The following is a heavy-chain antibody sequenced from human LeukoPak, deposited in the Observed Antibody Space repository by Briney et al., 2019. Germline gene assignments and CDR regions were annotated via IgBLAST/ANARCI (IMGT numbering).Heavy chain of an antibody. J-gene: IGHJ5*02. CDR3: ARLYYYDSSGYYLGFDP. D-gene: IGHD3-22*01. V-gene: IGHV4-34*01. Sequence: SETLSLTCAVYGGSFSGYYWSWIRQPPGKGLEWIGEINHNGSTNYNPSLKSRVTISVDTSKNQFSLKLSSVTAADTAVYYCARLYYYDSSGYYLGFDPWGQGTLVTVSS. CDR2: INHNGST. CDR1: GGSFSGYY.